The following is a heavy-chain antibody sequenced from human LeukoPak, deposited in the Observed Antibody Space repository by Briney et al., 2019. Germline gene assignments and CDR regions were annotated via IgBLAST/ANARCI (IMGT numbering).Heavy chain of an antibody. J-gene: IGHJ4*02. Sequence: GASVKVSCKASGYTFTSYDINWVRQATGQGLEWMGIINPSGGSTSYAQKFQGRVTMTRDTSTSTVYMELSSLRSEDTAVYYCATLAYCGGDCYSNFDYWGQGTLVTVSS. CDR3: ATLAYCGGDCYSNFDY. CDR1: GYTFTSYD. V-gene: IGHV1-46*01. CDR2: INPSGGST. D-gene: IGHD2-21*02.